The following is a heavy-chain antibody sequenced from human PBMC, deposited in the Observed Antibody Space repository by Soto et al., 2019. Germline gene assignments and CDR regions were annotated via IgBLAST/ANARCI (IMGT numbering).Heavy chain of an antibody. Sequence: LLESGGGLIQPGGSLRLSCEASGFSFRSYALSWVRQAPGKGLEWVSTFSAGGRAYYADSVKGRFTIAKDTSKNTLILQARSLRAEDTAVYYCAKESMPEHYGDTLFDYWGQGTRVTVSS. D-gene: IGHD4-17*01. CDR3: AKESMPEHYGDTLFDY. CDR1: GFSFRSYA. CDR2: FSAGGRA. J-gene: IGHJ4*02. V-gene: IGHV3-23*01.